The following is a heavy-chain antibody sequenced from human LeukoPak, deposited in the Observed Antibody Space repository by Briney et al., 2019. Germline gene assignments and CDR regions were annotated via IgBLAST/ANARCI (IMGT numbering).Heavy chain of an antibody. J-gene: IGHJ4*02. D-gene: IGHD3-9*01. CDR2: IKRKTDAGTT. V-gene: IGHV3-15*01. CDR1: GFTLSNAW. CDR3: PTQAFTGNGLFDY. Sequence: GGSLSLSCAASGFTLSNAWMSWVRQARGKGLEWVGCIKRKTDAGTTDYAATVKGRFTISRDDSKNTLYLQMNSLKTEDTAVYYCPTQAFTGNGLFDYWGQGPLVTVSS.